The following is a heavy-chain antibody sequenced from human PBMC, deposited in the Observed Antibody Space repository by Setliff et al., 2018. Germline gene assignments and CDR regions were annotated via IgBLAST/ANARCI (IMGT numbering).Heavy chain of an antibody. D-gene: IGHD2-2*01. CDR1: GYSFSTFS. J-gene: IGHJ4*02. CDR3: ARRVVSTAMRYYFDY. V-gene: IGHV5-51*01. CDR2: IFPTNSKV. Sequence: GESLKISCKASGYSFSTFSIGWVRQMPGRGLEWMGVIFPTNSKVTYSPSFQGQVTISADNSLSTAFLQWRSLKASDTAMYYCARRVVSTAMRYYFDYWGQGTLVTVSS.